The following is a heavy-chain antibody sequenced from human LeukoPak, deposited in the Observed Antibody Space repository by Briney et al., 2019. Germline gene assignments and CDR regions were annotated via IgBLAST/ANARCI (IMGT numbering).Heavy chain of an antibody. V-gene: IGHV1-3*01. CDR1: GYTFTSYA. CDR2: INAGNGNT. D-gene: IGHD3-10*01. J-gene: IGHJ5*02. Sequence: ASVKVSCKASGYTFTSYAMHWVRQAPGQRLEWMGWINAGNGNTKYSQKFQGRVTITRDTSASTAYMELSSLRSEDTAVYYCARDLYGSGSYNWFDPWGQGTLVTVSS. CDR3: ARDLYGSGSYNWFDP.